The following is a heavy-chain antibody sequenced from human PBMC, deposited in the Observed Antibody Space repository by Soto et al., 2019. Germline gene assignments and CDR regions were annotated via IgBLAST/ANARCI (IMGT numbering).Heavy chain of an antibody. D-gene: IGHD2-2*01. J-gene: IGHJ6*02. CDR2: IDPSDSYT. CDR3: ARPGGFDCSSNSCPHDYYYGMDV. Sequence: GESLKISCKGSGYSFTSYWISWVRQMPGKGLEWMGRIDPSDSYTNYSPSFQGHVTISADKSISTAYLQWSSLKASDTAMYYCARPGGFDCSSNSCPHDYYYGMDVWGQGTTVTVSS. V-gene: IGHV5-10-1*01. CDR1: GYSFTSYW.